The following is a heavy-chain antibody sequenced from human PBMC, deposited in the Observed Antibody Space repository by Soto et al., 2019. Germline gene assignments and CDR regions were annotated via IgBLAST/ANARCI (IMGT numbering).Heavy chain of an antibody. CDR1: GYTFSSYT. Sequence: SVEVSCKASGYTFSSYTSRWVRQAPGQGLEWMGRIIPILGIANYAQKFQGRVTITADKSTSTAYMELSSLRSEDTAVYYCARGVTGTTAPDYWGQRTLVTVSS. V-gene: IGHV1-69*02. CDR3: ARGVTGTTAPDY. CDR2: IIPILGIA. J-gene: IGHJ4*02. D-gene: IGHD1-7*01.